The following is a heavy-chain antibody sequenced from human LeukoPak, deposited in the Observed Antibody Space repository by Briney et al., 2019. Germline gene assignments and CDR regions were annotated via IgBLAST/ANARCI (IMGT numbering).Heavy chain of an antibody. CDR3: ARRGTARGYSYGYFDY. D-gene: IGHD5-18*01. CDR2: IIPIFGTA. V-gene: IGHV1-69*13. J-gene: IGHJ4*02. Sequence: GASVKVSCKASGATFSSYAISWVRQAPGQGLEWMGGIIPIFGTANYAQKFQGRVTITADESTSTAYMELSSLRSEDTAVYYCARRGTARGYSYGYFDYWGQGTLVTVSS. CDR1: GATFSSYA.